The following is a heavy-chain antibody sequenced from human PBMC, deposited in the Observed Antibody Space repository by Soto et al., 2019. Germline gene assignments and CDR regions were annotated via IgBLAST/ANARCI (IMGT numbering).Heavy chain of an antibody. Sequence: QVQLVESGGGVVQPGWSLRLSCAASGFTFSSYGMHWVRQAPGKGLEWVAVISYDGSNKYYADSVKGRFTISRDNSKNTLYLQMNSLRAEDTAVYYCAKGEYRSSWSASEYYYDYGMDVWGQGTTVTVSS. J-gene: IGHJ6*02. CDR2: ISYDGSNK. D-gene: IGHD6-13*01. CDR3: AKGEYRSSWSASEYYYDYGMDV. CDR1: GFTFSSYG. V-gene: IGHV3-30*18.